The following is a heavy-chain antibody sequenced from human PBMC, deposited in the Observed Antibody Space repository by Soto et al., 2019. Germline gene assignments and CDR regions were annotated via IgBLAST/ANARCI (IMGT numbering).Heavy chain of an antibody. D-gene: IGHD5-12*01. Sequence: EVQLVESGGGLVQPGGSVRLSCAASGFTFSYYWMSWVRQAPGKGLEWVANIKQDGSVNFYVDSVKGRFTISRDNAKNSLYLQMNSLRAEDTAVYYCAKVASLASHDWGQGTVVTVSS. V-gene: IGHV3-7*01. CDR3: AKVASLASHD. J-gene: IGHJ4*02. CDR1: GFTFSYYW. CDR2: IKQDGSVN.